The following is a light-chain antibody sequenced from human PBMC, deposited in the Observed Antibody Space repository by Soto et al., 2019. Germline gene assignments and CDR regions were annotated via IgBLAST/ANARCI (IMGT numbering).Light chain of an antibody. V-gene: IGKV3D-20*01. CDR3: QQYGSSPLT. J-gene: IGKJ5*01. CDR2: DAS. CDR1: QSVSSH. Sequence: EIVMTQSPATLSVSPGVRATLSCRASQSVSSHLAWYQQKPGLAPRLLIYDASTRATGIPDRFSGSGSGTDFTLTISRLEPEDFAVYHCQQYGSSPLTFGQGTRLENK.